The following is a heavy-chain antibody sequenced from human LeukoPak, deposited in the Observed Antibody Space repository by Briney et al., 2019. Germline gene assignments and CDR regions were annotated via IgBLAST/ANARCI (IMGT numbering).Heavy chain of an antibody. CDR3: GKDPYYDFWSGYFSYFDY. V-gene: IGHV3-23*01. Sequence: GGSLSLSCAASGFTFSSYAMSWVRQAPGKGLEWVSAISGSGGSTYYADSVKGRFTISRDNSKNTLYLQMNSLRAEDTAVYYCGKDPYYDFWSGYFSYFDYWGQGTLVTVSS. CDR1: GFTFSSYA. D-gene: IGHD3-3*01. CDR2: ISGSGGST. J-gene: IGHJ4*02.